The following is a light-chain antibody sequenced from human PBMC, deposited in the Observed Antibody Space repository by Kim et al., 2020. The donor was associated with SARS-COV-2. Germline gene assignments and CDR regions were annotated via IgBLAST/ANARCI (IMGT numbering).Light chain of an antibody. CDR1: GSDVGGYNF. CDR2: DVT. CDR3: SSYTTSSTWV. J-gene: IGLJ3*02. Sequence: QSALTQPASVSGSPGQSITISCTGTGSDVGGYNFVSWYQQHPGKAPKLMIYDVTKRPSGVSIRFSGSKSGNTASLTISGLQAEDEADYYCSSYTTSSTWVFGGGTQLTVL. V-gene: IGLV2-14*01.